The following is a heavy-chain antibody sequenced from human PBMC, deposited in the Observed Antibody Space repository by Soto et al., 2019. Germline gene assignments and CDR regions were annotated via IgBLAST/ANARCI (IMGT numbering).Heavy chain of an antibody. Sequence: QVQLVESGGGVVQPGRSLRLSCAASGFTFRSYGMHWVRQAPAKGLEWVAVISYDGSNKYYADSVKGRFTISRYNSKNTSYLPMNRLRAGDTAVYYCAKGGVGSSSNAFDIWGQGTMVTVSS. D-gene: IGHD1-26*01. CDR2: ISYDGSNK. CDR1: GFTFRSYG. J-gene: IGHJ3*02. V-gene: IGHV3-30*18. CDR3: AKGGVGSSSNAFDI.